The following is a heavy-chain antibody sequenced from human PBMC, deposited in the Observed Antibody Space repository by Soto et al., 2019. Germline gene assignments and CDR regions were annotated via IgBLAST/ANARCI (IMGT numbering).Heavy chain of an antibody. CDR3: ARERGFGDAFDI. D-gene: IGHD3-10*01. CDR2: IYYSGST. J-gene: IGHJ3*02. V-gene: IGHV4-59*01. CDR1: GGSISSYY. Sequence: SETLSLTCTVSGGSISSYYWSWIRQPPGKGLEWIGYIYYSGSTNYNPSLKSRVTISVDTSKNQFSLKLSSVTAADTAVYYCARERGFGDAFDIWGQGTMVTVSS.